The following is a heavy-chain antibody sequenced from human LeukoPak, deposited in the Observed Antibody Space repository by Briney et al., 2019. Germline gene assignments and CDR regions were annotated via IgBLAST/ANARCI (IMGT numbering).Heavy chain of an antibody. Sequence: PGGSLRLSCAASGFTFSSYSMNWVRQAPGKGLEWVSSISSSSTYIYYADSVKGRFTISRDNAKNSLYLQMNSLRAEDTAVYYCARDAGASYTPFGYWGQGTLVTVSS. CDR1: GFTFSSYS. CDR2: ISSSSTYI. CDR3: ARDAGASYTPFGY. V-gene: IGHV3-21*01. J-gene: IGHJ4*02. D-gene: IGHD1-26*01.